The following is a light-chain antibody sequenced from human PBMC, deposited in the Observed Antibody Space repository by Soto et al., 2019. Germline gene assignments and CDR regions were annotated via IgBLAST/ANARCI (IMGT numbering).Light chain of an antibody. J-gene: IGKJ2*01. Sequence: EIVLTQSPATLSLSPGERATLSCGASQSVSSSYLAWYQQTPGLAPRLLIYDASSRATGIPDRFSGSGSGTDFTVTIIRLDPQDLAVYYCQQYCNSPYTFGQGTKLEIK. CDR3: QQYCNSPYT. CDR2: DAS. CDR1: QSVSSSY. V-gene: IGKV3D-20*01.